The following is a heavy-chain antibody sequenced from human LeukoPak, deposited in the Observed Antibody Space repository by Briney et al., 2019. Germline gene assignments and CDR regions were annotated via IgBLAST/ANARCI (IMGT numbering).Heavy chain of an antibody. Sequence: SVKVSCKASGGTFSSYAISWVRQAPGQGLEWMGGITPIFGTANYAQKFQGRVTITTDESTSTAYMELSSLRSEDTAVYYCARGGYSYGYAFNYYYMDVWAKGPRSPSP. V-gene: IGHV1-69*05. CDR3: ARGGYSYGYAFNYYYMDV. D-gene: IGHD5-18*01. J-gene: IGHJ6*03. CDR1: GGTFSSYA. CDR2: ITPIFGTA.